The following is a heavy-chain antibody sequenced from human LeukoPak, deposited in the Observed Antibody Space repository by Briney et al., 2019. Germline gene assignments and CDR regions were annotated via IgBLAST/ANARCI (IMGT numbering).Heavy chain of an antibody. CDR2: IYHSGST. V-gene: IGHV4-38-2*02. Sequence: SETLSLTCTVSGYSISSGYYWGWIRQPPGKGLEWIGSIYHSGSTYHNPSLKSRVTISVDTSKNQFSLKLSSVTAADTAVYYCARVGYSSAYYFDYWGQGTLVTVSS. CDR1: GYSISSGYY. CDR3: ARVGYSSAYYFDY. D-gene: IGHD6-19*01. J-gene: IGHJ4*02.